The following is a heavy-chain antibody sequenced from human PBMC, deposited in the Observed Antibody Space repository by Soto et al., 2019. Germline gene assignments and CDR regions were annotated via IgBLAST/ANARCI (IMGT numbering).Heavy chain of an antibody. J-gene: IGHJ6*02. CDR1: GFTFSSYD. V-gene: IGHV3-13*01. D-gene: IGHD3-22*01. CDR2: IGTAGDT. Sequence: GGSLRLSCAASGFTFSSYDMHWVRQATGKGLEWVSAIGTAGDTYYPGSVKGRFTISRENAKNSLYLQMNSLRAGDTAVYYCARGPVPDYYDSSGYPGYYYYGMDVWGQGTTVTVSS. CDR3: ARGPVPDYYDSSGYPGYYYYGMDV.